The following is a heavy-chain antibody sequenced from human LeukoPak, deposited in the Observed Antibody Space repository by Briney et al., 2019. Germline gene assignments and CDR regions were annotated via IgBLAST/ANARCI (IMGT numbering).Heavy chain of an antibody. Sequence: GGSLRLSCAASGFIFSNYAIHWVRQAPGKGLEWVTAISYNGDNQHYADPVKGRFTISRDNSKNTVYLQIDALRTEDSAVYYCVKVYPTLTTSSVLGSWGQGTLVTVSS. CDR1: GFIFSNYA. J-gene: IGHJ4*03. D-gene: IGHD4-17*01. V-gene: IGHV3-30*18. CDR2: ISYNGDNQ. CDR3: VKVYPTLTTSSVLGS.